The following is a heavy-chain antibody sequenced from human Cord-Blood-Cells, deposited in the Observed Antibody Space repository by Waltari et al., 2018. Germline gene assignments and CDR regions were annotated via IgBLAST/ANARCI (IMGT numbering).Heavy chain of an antibody. V-gene: IGHV4-59*01. CDR3: ARQVEMATINDAFDI. J-gene: IGHJ3*02. CDR1: GGSISSYY. CDR2: IYYMGST. D-gene: IGHD5-12*01. Sequence: QVQLQESGPGLVKPSETLSLTCTVSGGSISSYYWSWIRQPPGKGLEWIGYIYYMGSTNYNPSLKSRVTISVDTSKNQFSLKLSSVTAADTAVYYCARQVEMATINDAFDIWGQGTMVTVSS.